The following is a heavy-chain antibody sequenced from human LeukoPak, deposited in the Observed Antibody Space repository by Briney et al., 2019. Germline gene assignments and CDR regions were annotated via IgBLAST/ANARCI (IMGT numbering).Heavy chain of an antibody. J-gene: IGHJ4*02. V-gene: IGHV3-21*01. D-gene: IGHD5-12*01. CDR3: ARSPPRGYSGHDDWPAYNFDY. CDR1: GLTFSSYP. Sequence: PGGSLRLSCAASGLTFSSYPMNRVRQAPGEGLEWVSSISYTSTHINYADSVKGRFTISRDNAKNSLYLQMSSLRAEDTAVYYCARSPPRGYSGHDDWPAYNFDYWGQGTLVTVSS. CDR2: ISYTSTHI.